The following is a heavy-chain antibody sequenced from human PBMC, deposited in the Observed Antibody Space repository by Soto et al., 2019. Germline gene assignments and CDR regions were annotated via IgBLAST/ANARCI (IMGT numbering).Heavy chain of an antibody. J-gene: IGHJ4*02. V-gene: IGHV3-23*01. Sequence: EVQLLDSGGGLVQPGGSLRLSCVASGFTFSNYAMGWVRQAPGKGLEWVSTISGSSGSTNYADSVKGRFTTSRDNSKNTVFLQMNSLRAEDTAVYYCANIPLRLYYFDYWGQGTLVTVSS. CDR1: GFTFSNYA. CDR2: ISGSSGST. CDR3: ANIPLRLYYFDY.